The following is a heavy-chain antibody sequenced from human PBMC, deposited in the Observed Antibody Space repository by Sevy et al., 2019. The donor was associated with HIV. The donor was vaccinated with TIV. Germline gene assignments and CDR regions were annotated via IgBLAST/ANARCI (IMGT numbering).Heavy chain of an antibody. Sequence: GGSLRLSCAGSGFTFNNAWMSWVRQAPGKGLEWVGRIKSKTDGGTKDYAAPVKGRFTISRDDSKNTLYLQMNSLKTEDTAVYYCTTPLGYCTSGVRYTEGFDYWGQGTLVTVSS. CDR2: IKSKTDGGTK. V-gene: IGHV3-15*01. J-gene: IGHJ4*02. D-gene: IGHD2-8*01. CDR1: GFTFNNAW. CDR3: TTPLGYCTSGVRYTEGFDY.